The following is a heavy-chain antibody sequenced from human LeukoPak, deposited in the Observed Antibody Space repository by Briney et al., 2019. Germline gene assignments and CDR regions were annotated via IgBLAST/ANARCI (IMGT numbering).Heavy chain of an antibody. D-gene: IGHD7-27*01. CDR1: GGSISSYY. CDR3: ARAPTGVDHAFDI. V-gene: IGHV4-59*12. Sequence: PSETLSLTCTVSGGSISSYYWSWIRQPPGKGLEWIGYIYYSGSTNYNPSLKSRVTISVDRSKNQFSLKLSSVTAADTAVYYCARAPTGVDHAFDIWGQGTMVTVSS. CDR2: IYYSGST. J-gene: IGHJ3*02.